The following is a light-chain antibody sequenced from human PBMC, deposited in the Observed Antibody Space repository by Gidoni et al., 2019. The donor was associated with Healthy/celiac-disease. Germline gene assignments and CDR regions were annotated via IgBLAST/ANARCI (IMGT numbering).Light chain of an antibody. Sequence: EIVMTQSPATLSVSPGERATLSCRASQSVSSNLAWYQQKPGQAPRLLIYGASTRATGIPARFSGSGSGTELTLTISSLQSEDFAVYYCQQYNNWTPWTFGQXTKVGIK. J-gene: IGKJ1*01. CDR1: QSVSSN. CDR2: GAS. CDR3: QQYNNWTPWT. V-gene: IGKV3D-15*01.